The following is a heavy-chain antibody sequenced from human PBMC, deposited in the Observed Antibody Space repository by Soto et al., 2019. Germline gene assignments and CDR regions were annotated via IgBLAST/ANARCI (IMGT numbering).Heavy chain of an antibody. CDR1: GYTFTSYG. V-gene: IGHV1-18*04. CDR2: ISAYNGNT. D-gene: IGHD3-16*02. CDR3: ARDRVVIQLDYGMDV. Sequence: ASVKVSCKASGYTFTSYGISWVRQAPGQGLEWMGWISAYNGNTNYAQKLQGRVTMTTDTSTSTAYMELRSLRSDDTAVYYCARDRVVIQLDYGMDVWGQGTTVIVSS. J-gene: IGHJ6*02.